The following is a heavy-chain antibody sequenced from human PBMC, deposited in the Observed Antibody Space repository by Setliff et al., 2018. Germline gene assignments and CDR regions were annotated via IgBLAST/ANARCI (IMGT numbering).Heavy chain of an antibody. J-gene: IGHJ4*02. CDR2: VSVSGDNT. D-gene: IGHD3-3*01. CDR3: AGQGPIFGSGLIPGFDQ. CDR1: GFSFSDYY. Sequence: LRLSCAASGFSFSDYYMSWVRQAPGKGLEWVSTVSVSGDNTYYTDSVKGRFTTSRDNSKNTLSLQMSSLRTEDTAIYFCAGQGPIFGSGLIPGFDQWGQGTMVTVSS. V-gene: IGHV3-23*01.